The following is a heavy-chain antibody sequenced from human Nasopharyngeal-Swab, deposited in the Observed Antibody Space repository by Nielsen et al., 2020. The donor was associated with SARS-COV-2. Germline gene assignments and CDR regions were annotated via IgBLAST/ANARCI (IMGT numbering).Heavy chain of an antibody. CDR2: INPSGGST. CDR1: GYTFTSYY. D-gene: IGHD3-22*01. CDR3: ARTGRDRAGAYDSSGYTFDY. V-gene: IGHV1-46*01. Sequence: ASVKVSCKASGYTFTSYYMHWVRQAPGQGLEWMGIINPSGGSTSYAQKFQGRVTMTRDTSTSTVYMELSSLRSEGTAVYYCARTGRDRAGAYDSSGYTFDYWGQGTLVTVSS. J-gene: IGHJ4*02.